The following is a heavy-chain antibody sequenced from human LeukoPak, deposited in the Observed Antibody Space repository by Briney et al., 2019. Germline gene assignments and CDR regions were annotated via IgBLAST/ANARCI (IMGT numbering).Heavy chain of an antibody. Sequence: ASVKVSCKASGGTFSSYAISWVRQAPGQGLEWMGWISAYNGNTNYAQKLQGRVTMTTDTSTSTAYMELRSLRSDDTGVYYCARVSSSWSTYYYYGMDVWGQGTTVTVSS. CDR3: ARVSSSWSTYYYYGMDV. CDR2: ISAYNGNT. V-gene: IGHV1-18*01. CDR1: GGTFSSYA. D-gene: IGHD6-13*01. J-gene: IGHJ6*02.